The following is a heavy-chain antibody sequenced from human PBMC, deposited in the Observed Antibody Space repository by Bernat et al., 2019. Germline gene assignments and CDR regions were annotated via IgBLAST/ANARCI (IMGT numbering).Heavy chain of an antibody. CDR3: ARAGFWSGYLPPYYYYYGMDV. V-gene: IGHV4-4*02. D-gene: IGHD3-3*01. J-gene: IGHJ6*02. CDR2: IYHSGST. CDR1: GGSISSSNW. Sequence: QVQLQESGPGLVKPSGTLSLTCAVSGGSISSSNWWSWVRQPPGKGLEWIGEIYHSGSTNYNPSLKSRVTISVDKSQNQFSLKLSSVTAADTAVYYCARAGFWSGYLPPYYYYYGMDVWGQGTTVTVSS.